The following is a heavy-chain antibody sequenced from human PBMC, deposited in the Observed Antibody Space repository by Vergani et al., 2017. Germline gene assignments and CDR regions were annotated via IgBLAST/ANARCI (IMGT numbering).Heavy chain of an antibody. CDR1: GGSISSSSYY. V-gene: IGHV4-39*07. Sequence: QLQLQESGPGLVKPSETLSLTCTVSGGSISSSSYYWGWIRQPPGKGLEWIGSIYYSGSTYYNPSLKSRVTISVDTSKNQFSLKLSSVTAADTAVYYCARDLGSGSGGYGSHWGQGTLVTVSS. J-gene: IGHJ4*02. D-gene: IGHD6-19*01. CDR3: ARDLGSGSGGYGSH. CDR2: IYYSGST.